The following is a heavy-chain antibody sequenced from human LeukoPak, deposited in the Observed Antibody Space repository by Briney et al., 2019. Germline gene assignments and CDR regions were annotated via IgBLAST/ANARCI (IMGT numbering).Heavy chain of an antibody. CDR1: GGTFSSYA. D-gene: IGHD3-22*01. V-gene: IGHV1-69*04. Sequence: SVKVSCKASGGTFSSYAISWVRQAPGQGLEWMGRIIPILGIANYAQKFQGRVTITADKSTSTAYMELSSLRSEDTAVYYCARGSMIVVATMDVWGQGTTVTVSS. CDR2: IIPILGIA. J-gene: IGHJ6*02. CDR3: ARGSMIVVATMDV.